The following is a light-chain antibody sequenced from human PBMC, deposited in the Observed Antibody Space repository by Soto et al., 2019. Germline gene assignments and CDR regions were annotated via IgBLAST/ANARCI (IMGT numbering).Light chain of an antibody. CDR1: QSVSRK. CDR2: GTT. J-gene: IGKJ2*01. CDR3: QQYSHWPPYT. V-gene: IGKV3-15*01. Sequence: EIVMTQSPATLSASPGERVTLSCRASQSVSRKLAWYQQKPGQAPRLLIYGTTTRATGIPARFSGSGSGTEFPLPNSSLQSEDFGIYYCQQYSHWPPYTFGQGTTLETK.